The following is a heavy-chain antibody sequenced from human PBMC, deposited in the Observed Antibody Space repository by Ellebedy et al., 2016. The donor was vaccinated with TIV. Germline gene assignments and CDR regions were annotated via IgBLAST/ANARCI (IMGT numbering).Heavy chain of an antibody. D-gene: IGHD6-13*01. J-gene: IGHJ4*02. Sequence: GESLKISCAASGFTFSSYWMHWVRQAPGKGLVWVSRINIDGTTTSYADSVKGRFTISRDNAKHTLYLQMNSLRAEDTAVYYCARIGSTFPFDWGQGTLVTVSS. V-gene: IGHV3-74*01. CDR1: GFTFSSYW. CDR2: INIDGTTT. CDR3: ARIGSTFPFD.